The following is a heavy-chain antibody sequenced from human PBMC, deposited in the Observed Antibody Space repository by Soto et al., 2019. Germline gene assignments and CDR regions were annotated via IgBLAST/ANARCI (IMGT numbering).Heavy chain of an antibody. D-gene: IGHD3-22*01. V-gene: IGHV1-69*06. J-gene: IGHJ4*01. Sequence: SVKVSCKASGGTFSSYAISWVRQAPGQGLEWMGGIIPIFGTANYAQKFQGRVTITADKSTSTAYMELSSLRSDDTAVYYCARAATPRAKGTYYSDSSGYYFPAYWGKGTLVTVSS. CDR1: GGTFSSYA. CDR3: ARAATPRAKGTYYSDSSGYYFPAY. CDR2: IIPIFGTA.